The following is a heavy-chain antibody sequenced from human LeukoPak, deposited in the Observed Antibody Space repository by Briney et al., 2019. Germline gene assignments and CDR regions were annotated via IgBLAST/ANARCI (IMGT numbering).Heavy chain of an antibody. V-gene: IGHV3-21*01. J-gene: IGHJ3*02. D-gene: IGHD3-10*01. Sequence: GGSLRLSCAASGFTFSSYSMNWVRQAPGKGLEWVSSISSSSSYIYYADSVKGRFTISRDNAKNSLYLQMNSLRAEDTAVYYCVSSLPYGSGSSNIWGQGTMVTVSS. CDR2: ISSSSSYI. CDR1: GFTFSSYS. CDR3: VSSLPYGSGSSNI.